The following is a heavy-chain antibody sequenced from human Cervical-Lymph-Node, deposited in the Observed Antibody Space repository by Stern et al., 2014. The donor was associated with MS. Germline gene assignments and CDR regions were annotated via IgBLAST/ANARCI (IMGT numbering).Heavy chain of an antibody. Sequence: VQLVESGAEVKKPGASVTVSCKASGYTFTSYPIHWVRQAPGQRLEWMGLINGDNGNTQYSQKFQGRVTITSDRSARTAYMEVSSLTSEDTAVYYCARDSGHIAVLTPPNWFDPWGQGTLVIVSS. CDR1: GYTFTSYP. V-gene: IGHV1-3*01. CDR3: ARDSGHIAVLTPPNWFDP. J-gene: IGHJ5*02. D-gene: IGHD2-21*02. CDR2: INGDNGNT.